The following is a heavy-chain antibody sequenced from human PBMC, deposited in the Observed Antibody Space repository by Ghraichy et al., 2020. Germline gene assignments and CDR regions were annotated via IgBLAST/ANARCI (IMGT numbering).Heavy chain of an antibody. CDR3: ARVLGGSNCFLGGFDY. J-gene: IGHJ4*02. V-gene: IGHV4-59*01. D-gene: IGHD4-11*01. CDR2: IYYSGST. CDR1: GGSISSYY. Sequence: SETLSLTCTVSGGSISSYYWSWIRQPPGKGLEWIGYIYYSGSTNYNPSLKSRVTISVDTSKNQFSLKLSSVTAADTAVYYCARVLGGSNCFLGGFDYWGQGTLVTVSS.